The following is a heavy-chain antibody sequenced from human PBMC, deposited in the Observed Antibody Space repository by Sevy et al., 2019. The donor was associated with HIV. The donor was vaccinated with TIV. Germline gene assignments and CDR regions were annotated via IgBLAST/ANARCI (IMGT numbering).Heavy chain of an antibody. CDR3: ASSSGWYVAKYYFDY. Sequence: SETLSLTCAVYGGSFSGYYWSWIRQPPGKGLEWIGEINHSGSTNYNPSLKGRVTISVDTSKNQFSLKLSSVTAADTAVYYCASSSGWYVAKYYFDYWGQGTLVTVSS. CDR1: GGSFSGYY. V-gene: IGHV4-34*01. J-gene: IGHJ4*02. CDR2: INHSGST. D-gene: IGHD6-19*01.